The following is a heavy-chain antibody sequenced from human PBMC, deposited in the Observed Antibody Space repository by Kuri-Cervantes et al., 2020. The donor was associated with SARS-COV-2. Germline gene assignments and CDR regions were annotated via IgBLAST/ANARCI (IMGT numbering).Heavy chain of an antibody. CDR2: INISEST. J-gene: IGHJ2*01. D-gene: IGHD6-19*01. V-gene: IGHV4-34*01. Sequence: SETLSLTCAVSGGSFSGYSWCWIRQRQATGLEWIGIINISESTNYNPYLTSRVTISVDTSKNQFSLKLSSVTAADTAVYYCARGRSGYSSVWSYWYFDHWGRGTLVTVSS. CDR3: ARGRSGYSSVWSYWYFDH. CDR1: GGSFSGYS.